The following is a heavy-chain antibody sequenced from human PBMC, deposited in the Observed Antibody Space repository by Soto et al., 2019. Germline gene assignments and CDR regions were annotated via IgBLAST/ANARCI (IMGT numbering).Heavy chain of an antibody. J-gene: IGHJ4*02. D-gene: IGHD3-22*01. CDR2: LNGGTGQT. Sequence: ASVKVSCKASGYTFSTYGMHWVRQAPGQSLEWMGWLNGGTGQTRYSQRFQDRVIITRDTSASTGYMELSSLRSEDTAVYYCARQIYDSDTGPNFQYYFDSWGQGTPVTVSS. CDR1: GYTFSTYG. V-gene: IGHV1-3*01. CDR3: ARQIYDSDTGPNFQYYFDS.